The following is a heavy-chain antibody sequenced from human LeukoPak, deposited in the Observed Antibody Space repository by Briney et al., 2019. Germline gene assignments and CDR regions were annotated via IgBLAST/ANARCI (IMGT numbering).Heavy chain of an antibody. J-gene: IGHJ4*02. CDR2: IRWKSGSI. Sequence: GGSLRLSCAASGFTFDDYPMHWVPQAPGKGLECFIGIRWKSGSIGYADSVKGRFTISRDNAKNSLYLQMNSLRAEDTALYNCVKGRYFDCWVQGRMVTVCS. CDR1: GFTFDDYP. CDR3: VKGRYFDC. V-gene: IGHV3-9*01.